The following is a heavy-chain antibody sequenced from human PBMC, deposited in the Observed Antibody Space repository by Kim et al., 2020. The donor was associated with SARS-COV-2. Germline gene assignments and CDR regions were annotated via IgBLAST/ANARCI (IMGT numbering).Heavy chain of an antibody. CDR1: GFTFSSYA. CDR2: ISYDGSNK. J-gene: IGHJ3*02. CDR3: AIFPYGSGSYFAFDI. Sequence: GGSLRLSCAASGFTFSSYAMHWVRQAPGKGLEWVAVISYDGSNKYYADSVKGRFTISRDNSKNTLYLQMNSLRAEDTAVYYCAIFPYGSGSYFAFDIWGQGTMVTVSS. V-gene: IGHV3-30-3*01. D-gene: IGHD3-10*01.